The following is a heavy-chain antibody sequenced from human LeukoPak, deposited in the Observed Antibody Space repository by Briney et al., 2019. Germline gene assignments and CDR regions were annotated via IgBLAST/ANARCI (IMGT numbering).Heavy chain of an antibody. V-gene: IGHV4-59*08. D-gene: IGHD6-19*01. Sequence: SETLSLTCTVSGGSISSYYWSWIRQHPGKGLEWIGYIYYSGRTNYNPSLKSRVTISVDTSKNQFSLKLSSVTAADTAVYYCARHGQWLVIYDAFDIWGQGTMVTVSS. CDR2: IYYSGRT. CDR3: ARHGQWLVIYDAFDI. CDR1: GGSISSYY. J-gene: IGHJ3*02.